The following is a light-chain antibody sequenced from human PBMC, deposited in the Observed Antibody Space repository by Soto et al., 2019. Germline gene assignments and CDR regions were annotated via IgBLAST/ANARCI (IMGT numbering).Light chain of an antibody. CDR2: EVS. Sequence: QSALTQPPSASGSPGQSVTISCTGTSCDVGAYNYVSWYQQHPGKAPKLMISEVSKRPSGVPDRFSGSKSGNTASLTVSGLQAEDEADYYCSSFAGNNNLVFGGGTQLTVL. V-gene: IGLV2-8*01. CDR3: SSFAGNNNLV. CDR1: SCDVGAYNY. J-gene: IGLJ2*01.